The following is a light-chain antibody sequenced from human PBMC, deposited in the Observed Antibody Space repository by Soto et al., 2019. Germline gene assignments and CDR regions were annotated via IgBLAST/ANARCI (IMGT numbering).Light chain of an antibody. Sequence: EIVLTQSPGSLSLSPGERATLSCRASQSVSSTFFAWYQQRPGQAPRLLMYGASSRATVIPERFSGSGSGTDFTLTISRLEPEDFAVYYCQQFGSSVTFGQGTKVEIK. J-gene: IGKJ1*01. CDR1: QSVSSTF. CDR2: GAS. CDR3: QQFGSSVT. V-gene: IGKV3-20*01.